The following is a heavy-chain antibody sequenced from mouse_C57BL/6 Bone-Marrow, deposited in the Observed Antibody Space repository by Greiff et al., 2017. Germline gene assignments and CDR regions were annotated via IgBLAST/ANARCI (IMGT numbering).Heavy chain of an antibody. V-gene: IGHV2-5*01. J-gene: IGHJ3*01. CDR3: AKDGYYLFAY. CDR1: GFSFTSYG. CDR2: IWSGGST. D-gene: IGHD2-3*01. Sequence: VQLQQSGPGLVQPSQTLSITCTVSGFSFTSYGVHWVRQSPGKGLEWLGVIWSGGSTDYYAAFMSRLSITKDNSKSQGFYKMNSLQADDTAIYYSAKDGYYLFAYWGQGTLVTVSA.